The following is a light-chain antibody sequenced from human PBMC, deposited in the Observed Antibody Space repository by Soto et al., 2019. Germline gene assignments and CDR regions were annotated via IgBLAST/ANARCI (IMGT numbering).Light chain of an antibody. V-gene: IGKV3-15*01. Sequence: EILMTQSPATLSVSPGERASRSCRASQSVSSNLAWYQQKPGQAPRLLIYGASTRATGIPARFRGSGSGTELTLTISSLQSEDFAVYYCQQSTNWPWTFGQGTKVDIK. CDR1: QSVSSN. CDR2: GAS. J-gene: IGKJ1*01. CDR3: QQSTNWPWT.